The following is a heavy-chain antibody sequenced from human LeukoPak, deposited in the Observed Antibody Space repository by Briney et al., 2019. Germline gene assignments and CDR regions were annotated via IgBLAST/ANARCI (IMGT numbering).Heavy chain of an antibody. D-gene: IGHD5-12*01. V-gene: IGHV1-69*04. CDR3: ARDRDIVARGGMDV. CDR1: GGTFSSYA. J-gene: IGHJ6*02. Sequence: EASVKVSCKASGGTFSSYAISWVRQAPGQGLEWMGRIIPILGIANYAQKFQGRVTITADKSTSTAYMELSSLRSEDTAVYYCARDRDIVARGGMDVWGQGTTVTVSS. CDR2: IIPILGIA.